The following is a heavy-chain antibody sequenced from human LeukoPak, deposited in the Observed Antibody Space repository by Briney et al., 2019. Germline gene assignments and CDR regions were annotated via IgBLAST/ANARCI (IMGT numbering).Heavy chain of an antibody. J-gene: IGHJ4*02. V-gene: IGHV3-23*01. CDR2: ISGSGGST. CDR3: AKGTTVTTAAAL. D-gene: IGHD4-17*01. CDR1: GFTFSSYA. Sequence: GGSLGLSRAASGFTFSSYAMSWVRQAPGKGLEWVSAISGSGGSTYYADSVKGRFTIPRDNSKNTLYLQMNSLRAEDTAVYYCAKGTTVTTAAALWGQGTLVTVSS.